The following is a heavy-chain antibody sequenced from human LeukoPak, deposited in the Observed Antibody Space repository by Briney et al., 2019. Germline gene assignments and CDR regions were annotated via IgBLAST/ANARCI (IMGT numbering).Heavy chain of an antibody. V-gene: IGHV4-39*07. CDR3: ATGTYYYDSSGYYYPPNWFDP. J-gene: IGHJ5*02. CDR1: GGSISSSSYY. CDR2: IYYIGST. Sequence: PSETLSLTCTVSGGSISSSSYYWGWIRQPPGKGLEWIGRIYYIGSTYYNPSLKSRVTISVDTSKNQFSLKLSSVTAADTAVYYCATGTYYYDSSGYYYPPNWFDPWGQGTLVTVSS. D-gene: IGHD3-22*01.